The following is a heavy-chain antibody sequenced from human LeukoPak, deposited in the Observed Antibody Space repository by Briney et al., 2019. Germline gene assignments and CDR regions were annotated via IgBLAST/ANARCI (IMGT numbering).Heavy chain of an antibody. J-gene: IGHJ6*03. CDR1: GYTFTSYG. D-gene: IGHD6-13*01. Sequence: WASVKVSCKASGYTFTSYGISWVRQAPGQGLEWMGWISAYNGNTNYAQKLQGRVTMTTDTSTSTAYMELRSLRSDDTAVYYCARDFLRYVAAAGSGYYYYYMDVWGKGTTVTVSS. CDR2: ISAYNGNT. CDR3: ARDFLRYVAAAGSGYYYYYMDV. V-gene: IGHV1-18*01.